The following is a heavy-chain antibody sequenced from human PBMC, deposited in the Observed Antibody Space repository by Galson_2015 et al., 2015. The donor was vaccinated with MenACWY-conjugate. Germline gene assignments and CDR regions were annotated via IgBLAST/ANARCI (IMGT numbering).Heavy chain of an antibody. J-gene: IGHJ4*02. Sequence: ALRLCGAASGFTVSNLWRSWVRQAPGKELVWVASIKRDGSEKDLVDSGRGRFTISRDIAENSLFLQMNSLRADDTAVYYYARERWARGVFFDHWGQGTLVTVSS. D-gene: IGHD3-10*01. CDR3: ARERWARGVFFDH. CDR2: IKRDGSEK. CDR1: GFTVSNLW. V-gene: IGHV3-7*01.